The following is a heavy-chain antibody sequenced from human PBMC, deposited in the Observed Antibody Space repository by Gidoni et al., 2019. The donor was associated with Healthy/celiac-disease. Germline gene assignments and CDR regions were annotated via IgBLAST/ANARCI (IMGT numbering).Heavy chain of an antibody. V-gene: IGHV4-59*08. CDR1: GGSISSYY. CDR2: IYYSGST. D-gene: IGHD4-17*01. CDR3: ARQVTTVYNWFDP. J-gene: IGHJ5*02. Sequence: QVQLQESGPGLVKPSETLSLTCTVSGGSISSYYWSCIRQPPGKGLEWIGYIYYSGSTNYNPSLKSGVTIALDTSKNQFSLKLSSVTAADTAVYYCARQVTTVYNWFDPWGQGTLVTVSS.